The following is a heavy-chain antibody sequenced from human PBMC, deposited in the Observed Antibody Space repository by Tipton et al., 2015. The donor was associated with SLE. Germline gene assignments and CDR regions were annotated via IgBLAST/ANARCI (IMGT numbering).Heavy chain of an antibody. Sequence: TLSLTCSVSGDSINSFYWSWIRQPPGKGLEWIGYIYFSGSTDYNPSLKSRVSISVDTSKNQFSLKLSSVTAADTAVYYCASGGKRRPVLAPAVEVWGQGTLVTVSS. CDR3: ASGGKRRPVLAPAVEV. J-gene: IGHJ4*02. V-gene: IGHV4-59*12. D-gene: IGHD2-15*01. CDR1: GDSINSFY. CDR2: IYFSGST.